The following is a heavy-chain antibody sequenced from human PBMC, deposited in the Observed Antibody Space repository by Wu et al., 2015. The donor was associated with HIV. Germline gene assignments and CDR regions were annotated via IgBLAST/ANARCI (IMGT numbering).Heavy chain of an antibody. CDR1: GYTFTDYN. D-gene: IGHD3-9*01. CDR3: ARGDRFYALLTGYSKNWFDP. J-gene: IGHJ5*02. V-gene: IGHV1-2*02. Sequence: QVQLVQSGAEMKKPGASVKVSCTASGYTFTDYNVHWVRQVPGQGLQWMGNINANSGRTNYAENFQGRVAMTRDTSVNTVYLELETLTSDDTALYFCARGDRFYALLTGYSKNWFDPWGQGTLVSVSS. CDR2: INANSGRT.